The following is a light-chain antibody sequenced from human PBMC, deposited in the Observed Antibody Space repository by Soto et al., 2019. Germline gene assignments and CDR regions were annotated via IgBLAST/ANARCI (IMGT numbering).Light chain of an antibody. J-gene: IGKJ4*01. CDR3: MQDTRWPLT. CDR1: QSLVYSDGDTY. V-gene: IGKV2-30*01. CDR2: KVS. Sequence: DVVMTQSPLSLPVTLGQPASISCRSSQSLVYSDGDTYLSWFQQRPGQSPRRLIYKVSKRDSGIPDKFSGSGSGTDFTLKISWVEAEDVAVYYCMQDTRWPLTVGGGTKVEIK.